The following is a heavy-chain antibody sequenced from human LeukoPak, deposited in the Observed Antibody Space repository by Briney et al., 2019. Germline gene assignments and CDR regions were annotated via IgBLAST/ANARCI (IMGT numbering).Heavy chain of an antibody. J-gene: IGHJ6*02. CDR2: IYYSGST. CDR1: GGSISSYY. V-gene: IGHV4-59*01. CDR3: ATFSSSTLYYYGMDV. D-gene: IGHD6-6*01. Sequence: SETLSLTCTVPGGSISSYYWSWIRQPPGKGLEWIGYIYYSGSTNYNPSLKSRVTISVDTSKNQFSLKLSSVTAAGTAVYYCATFSSSTLYYYGMDVWGQGTTVTVSS.